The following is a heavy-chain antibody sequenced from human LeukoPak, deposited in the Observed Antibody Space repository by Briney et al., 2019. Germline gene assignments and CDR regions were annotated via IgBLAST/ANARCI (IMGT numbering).Heavy chain of an antibody. D-gene: IGHD2-2*01. V-gene: IGHV3-7*01. J-gene: IGHJ6*03. Sequence: PGGSLRLSCAASGFTFSSYWMSWVRQAPGKGPEWVANIKQDGSEKYYVDSVKGRFTISRDNAKNSLYLQMNSLRAEDTAVFYCAKDLCSSTSCYWYHYHYMDVWGKGTTVTVSS. CDR1: GFTFSSYW. CDR2: IKQDGSEK. CDR3: AKDLCSSTSCYWYHYHYMDV.